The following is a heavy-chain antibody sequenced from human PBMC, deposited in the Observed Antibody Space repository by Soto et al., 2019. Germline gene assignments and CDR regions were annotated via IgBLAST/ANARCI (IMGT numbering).Heavy chain of an antibody. V-gene: IGHV4-4*02. CDR1: GGSISNNNW. Sequence: SETLSLTCAVSGGSISNNNWWTWVRQPPGKGLEWIGEIYHSGDTNYNPSLKSRVTISVNKSKNQFSLRLTSVTAADTAVYYCATKPIFGSAGVDYWGQGTLVTVSS. CDR3: ATKPIFGSAGVDY. J-gene: IGHJ4*02. CDR2: IYHSGDT. D-gene: IGHD3-3*01.